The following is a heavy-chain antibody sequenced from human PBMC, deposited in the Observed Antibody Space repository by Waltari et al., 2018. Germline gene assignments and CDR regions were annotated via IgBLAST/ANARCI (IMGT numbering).Heavy chain of an antibody. D-gene: IGHD6-6*01. Sequence: QLQLQESGPGLVKPSETLSLTCTVSGGSISSSSYYWGWIRQPPGKGLEWIGSIYYSGSTYYNPSLKSRVTRSVDTSKNQFALKLSSVTAADTAVYYCARGEQLVRGTWFDPWGQGTLVTVSS. J-gene: IGHJ5*02. CDR3: ARGEQLVRGTWFDP. CDR2: IYYSGST. V-gene: IGHV4-39*07. CDR1: GGSISSSSYY.